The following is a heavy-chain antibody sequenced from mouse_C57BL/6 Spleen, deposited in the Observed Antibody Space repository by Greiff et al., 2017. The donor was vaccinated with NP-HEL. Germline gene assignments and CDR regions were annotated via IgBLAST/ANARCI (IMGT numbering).Heavy chain of an antibody. V-gene: IGHV5-15*01. CDR2: ISNLAYSI. CDR3: ARRDYGSSYYAMDY. J-gene: IGHJ4*01. D-gene: IGHD1-1*01. CDR1: GFTFSDYG. Sequence: EVQLVESGGGLVQPGGSLKLSCAASGFTFSDYGMAWVRQAPRKGPEWVAFISNLAYSIYYADTVTGRFTISRENAKNTLYLEMSSLRSEDTAMYYCARRDYGSSYYAMDYWGQGTSVTVSS.